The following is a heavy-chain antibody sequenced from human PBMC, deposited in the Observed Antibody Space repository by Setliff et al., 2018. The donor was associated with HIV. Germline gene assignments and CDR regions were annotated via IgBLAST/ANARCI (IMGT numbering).Heavy chain of an antibody. CDR1: GGSVSRSDYY. CDR2: VHISGSV. D-gene: IGHD4-17*01. Sequence: SETMSLTCTVSGGSVSRSDYYWSWSRQPAGGGLEWIGRVHISGSVNYNDSVRGRFTISRDDSKNILYLQMNSLSDDDTAVYYCARGRIAFGDYFQWGQGTLVTVSS. J-gene: IGHJ4*02. CDR3: ARGRIAFGDYFQ. V-gene: IGHV4-61*02.